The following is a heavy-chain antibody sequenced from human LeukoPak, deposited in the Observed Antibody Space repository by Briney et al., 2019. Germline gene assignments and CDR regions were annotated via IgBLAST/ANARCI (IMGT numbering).Heavy chain of an antibody. J-gene: IGHJ5*02. Sequence: APVKVSCKASGGTFSSYAFNWVGQAPGQRPEWMGGVNPIFGTANYAQKFQGRVTITADESTSTAYMELSSLRSEDRAVYYCARVKPAYCGGDCYWYNWFDPWGQGTLVTVSS. V-gene: IGHV1-69*01. CDR2: VNPIFGTA. D-gene: IGHD2-21*02. CDR1: GGTFSSYA. CDR3: ARVKPAYCGGDCYWYNWFDP.